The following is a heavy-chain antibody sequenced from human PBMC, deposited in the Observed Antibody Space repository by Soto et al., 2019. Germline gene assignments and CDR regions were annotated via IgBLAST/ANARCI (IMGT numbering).Heavy chain of an antibody. J-gene: IGHJ3*02. V-gene: IGHV3-48*02. Sequence: EVQLVESGGGLVQPGGSLRLSCAASGFSFSSYSMNWVRQAPGKGLEWVSFISGSGSSSHYADSVKGRFTISRDNAKNSLYLQMNSLRDEDTAVYYCAFLIAVAGTGAFDIWGRGTMVTVSS. D-gene: IGHD6-19*01. CDR3: AFLIAVAGTGAFDI. CDR1: GFSFSSYS. CDR2: ISGSGSSS.